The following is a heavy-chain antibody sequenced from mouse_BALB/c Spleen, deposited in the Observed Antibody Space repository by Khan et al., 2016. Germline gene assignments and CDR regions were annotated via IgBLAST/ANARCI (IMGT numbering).Heavy chain of an antibody. J-gene: IGHJ2*01. CDR1: GYSIPSHYS. Sequence: EVQLQESGPDLVKPSQSLSLTCTVTGYSIPSHYSWHWIRHFPGNKLEWMGYIHYSGSTNYNPSLKSRISITRDTSKNQFFLQLNSVTTEDTATYYCSSCTSAYWYYFDYWCPGTTLTVSS. D-gene: IGHD3-1*01. CDR3: SSCTSAYWYYFDY. CDR2: IHYSGST. V-gene: IGHV3-1*02.